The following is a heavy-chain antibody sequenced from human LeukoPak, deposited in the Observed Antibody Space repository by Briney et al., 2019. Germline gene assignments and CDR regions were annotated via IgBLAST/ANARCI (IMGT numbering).Heavy chain of an antibody. J-gene: IGHJ6*02. Sequence: SETLSLTCTVSGGSISSSSYYWGWIRQPPGKGLEWIGSIYYSGSTYYNPSLKSRVTISVDTSKNQFSLKLSSVTAADTAVYYCARVLVDTSSWGSPPKFMDVWGQGTTVTVSS. CDR1: GGSISSSSYY. CDR2: IYYSGST. D-gene: IGHD6-13*01. V-gene: IGHV4-39*01. CDR3: ARVLVDTSSWGSPPKFMDV.